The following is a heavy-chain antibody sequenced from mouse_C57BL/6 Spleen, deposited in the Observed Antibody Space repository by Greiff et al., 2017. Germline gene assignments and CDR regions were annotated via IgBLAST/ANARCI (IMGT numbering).Heavy chain of an antibody. CDR2: IPPQNGCP. CDR1: GYTFTDYY. Sequence: VQLQQSGPELVKPGASVKISFKASGYTFTDYYINCVKQSHGTRLEWLGAIPPQNGCPSYTQNVKGKATLTVDKSSSTAYMELRSLTSEDSAVYYGASPISSGYAMDYWGKGTSVTGSS. J-gene: IGHJ4*01. CDR3: ASPISSGYAMDY. V-gene: IGHV1-26*01.